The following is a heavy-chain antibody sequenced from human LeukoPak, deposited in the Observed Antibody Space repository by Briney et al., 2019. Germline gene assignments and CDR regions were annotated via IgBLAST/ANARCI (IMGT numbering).Heavy chain of an antibody. CDR1: GFTFSSYA. D-gene: IGHD3-3*01. V-gene: IGHV3-23*01. Sequence: PGGSLRLSCAASGFTFSSYAMSWVRQAPGKGLEWVSAISGSGGSTYYADSVKGRFTISRDNSKNTLYLQMNSLRAEDTAVYYRAKADYDFWSGYLYYFDYWGQGTLVTVSS. CDR3: AKADYDFWSGYLYYFDY. J-gene: IGHJ4*02. CDR2: ISGSGGST.